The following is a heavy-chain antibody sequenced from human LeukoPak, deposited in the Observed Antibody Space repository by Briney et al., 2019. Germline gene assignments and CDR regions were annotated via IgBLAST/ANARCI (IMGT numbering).Heavy chain of an antibody. CDR1: GYTFNSYY. D-gene: IGHD6-19*01. V-gene: IGHV1-46*02. CDR3: ASDLAVADSGYYHGMYV. Sequence: ASVKVSFKASGYTFNSYYILWVRQAPGQGLELMGVIDPNGGSTSYEQKYQGRVTLTRDTSTSTVKMNLSSLRYEDTALYYCASDLAVADSGYYHGMYVWGQGPTVTVSS. CDR2: IDPNGGST. J-gene: IGHJ6*02.